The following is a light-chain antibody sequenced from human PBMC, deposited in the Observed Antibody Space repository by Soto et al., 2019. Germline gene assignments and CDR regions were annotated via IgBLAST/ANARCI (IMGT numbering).Light chain of an antibody. Sequence: SVLAQPASVSGSPGQSITISCAGSSRDIGGYDFVSWYQQHPGEVPKLIIFDVSDRPSGVSDRSSGSKSGDTASLTISGLQVEDEADYYCSSFSNSDTPYVFGTGNKGTVL. CDR2: DVS. V-gene: IGLV2-14*03. J-gene: IGLJ1*01. CDR1: SRDIGGYDF. CDR3: SSFSNSDTPYV.